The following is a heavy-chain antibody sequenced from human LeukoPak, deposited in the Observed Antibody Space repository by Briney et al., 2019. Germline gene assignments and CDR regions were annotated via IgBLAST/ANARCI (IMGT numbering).Heavy chain of an antibody. Sequence: PSETLSLTCTVSGGSINSYFWTWIRQPAGKGLEWIGRIYTGGSTNYNPSLKSRVTMSVDTSKNQFSLKLNSVTAADTAVYYCGRQEGGIVGPYWGQGTLVTVSS. CDR1: GGSINSYF. J-gene: IGHJ4*02. D-gene: IGHD1-26*01. CDR2: IYTGGST. V-gene: IGHV4-4*07. CDR3: GRQEGGIVGPY.